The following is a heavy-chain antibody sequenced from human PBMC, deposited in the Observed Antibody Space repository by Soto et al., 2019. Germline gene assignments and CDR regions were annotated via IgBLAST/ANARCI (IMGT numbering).Heavy chain of an antibody. D-gene: IGHD3-16*01. J-gene: IGHJ3*02. CDR3: AREDGVRASDI. V-gene: IGHV1-2*02. Sequence: GASVKVSCKACGYTFPDYYMHWVRQAPGQGLEWMGWINPNSGGTNYPQKFQGRVTMTRDTSISTAYMELSRLRSDDTAVYHCAREDGVRASDIWGQGTMVTVSS. CDR1: GYTFPDYY. CDR2: INPNSGGT.